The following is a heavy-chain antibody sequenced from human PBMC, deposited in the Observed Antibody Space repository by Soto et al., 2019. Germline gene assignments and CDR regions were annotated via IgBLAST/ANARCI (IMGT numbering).Heavy chain of an antibody. CDR2: INHSGST. CDR3: ARARFLEWLLDNYYYCGMDV. V-gene: IGHV4-34*01. Sequence: ASETLSLTCAVYGGSFSGYYWSWIRQPPGKGLEWIGEINHSGSTNYNPSLKSRVTISVDTSKNQFSLKLSSVTAADTAVYYCARARFLEWLLDNYYYCGMDVWGQGTTVTVSS. CDR1: GGSFSGYY. J-gene: IGHJ6*02. D-gene: IGHD3-3*01.